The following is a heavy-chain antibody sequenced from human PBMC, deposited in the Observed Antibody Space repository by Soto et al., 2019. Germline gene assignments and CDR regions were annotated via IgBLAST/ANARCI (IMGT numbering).Heavy chain of an antibody. D-gene: IGHD2-21*02. V-gene: IGHV4-59*01. J-gene: IGHJ5*02. CDR1: GGSISSYY. CDR3: AREVPLYCGGDCYSPNWFDP. Sequence: SETLSLTCTVSGGSISSYYWSWIRQPPGKGLEWIGYIYYSGSTNYNPSLKSRVTISVDTSKNQFSLKLSSVTAADTAVYYCAREVPLYCGGDCYSPNWFDPWGQGTLVTVSS. CDR2: IYYSGST.